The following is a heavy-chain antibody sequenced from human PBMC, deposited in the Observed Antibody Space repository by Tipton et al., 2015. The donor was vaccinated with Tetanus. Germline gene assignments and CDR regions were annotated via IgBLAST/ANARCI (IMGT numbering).Heavy chain of an antibody. Sequence: QSGPEVKKPGESLRISCKASGYEFISYWIAWVRQMPGRGLEWMGIIYLGDSHATYSPSFQGQVTISADQSINTAYLQWTSLKASDTAIYFCARLPKHYSASGSTWGQGTQVTVSS. CDR2: IYLGDSHA. CDR3: ARLPKHYSASGST. J-gene: IGHJ5*02. D-gene: IGHD3-10*01. V-gene: IGHV5-51*01. CDR1: GYEFISYW.